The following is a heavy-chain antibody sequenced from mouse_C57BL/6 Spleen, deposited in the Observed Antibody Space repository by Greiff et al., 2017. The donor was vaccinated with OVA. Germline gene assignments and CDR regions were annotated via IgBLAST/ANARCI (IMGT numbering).Heavy chain of an antibody. Sequence: EVQLQESGGGLVKPGGSLKLSCAASGFTFSGYAMSWVRQTPEKRLEWVATISDGGSYTYYPDNVKGRFTISRDNAKNNLYLQMSHLKSEDTAMYYSARDYYGSRGGYFDYWGQGTTLTVSS. V-gene: IGHV5-4*01. J-gene: IGHJ2*01. D-gene: IGHD1-1*01. CDR1: GFTFSGYA. CDR2: ISDGGSYT. CDR3: ARDYYGSRGGYFDY.